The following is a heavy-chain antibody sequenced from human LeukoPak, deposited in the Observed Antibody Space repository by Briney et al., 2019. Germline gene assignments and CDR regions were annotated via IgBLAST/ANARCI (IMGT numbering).Heavy chain of an antibody. D-gene: IGHD2-15*01. V-gene: IGHV3-21*01. CDR1: GFTFSSYS. CDR2: ISSSSSYI. J-gene: IGHJ4*02. Sequence: GGSQRLSCAASGFTFSSYSMNWVRQAPGKGLEWVSSISSSSSYIYYADSVKGRFTISRDNAKNSLYLQMNSLRAEDTAVYYCASHGGSSLFDYWGQGTLVTVSS. CDR3: ASHGGSSLFDY.